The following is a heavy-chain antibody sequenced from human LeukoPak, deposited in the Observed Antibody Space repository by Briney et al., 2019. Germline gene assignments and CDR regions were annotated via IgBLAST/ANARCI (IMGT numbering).Heavy chain of an antibody. Sequence: ASVKVSCKASGYTFTDYYMHWVRQAPGQGLEWMGWINPNSGGTNYAQNFQGRVTMTRDTSISTAYMELSRLRSDDTAVYYCARGRYNWNYWFDPWGQGTLVTVSS. D-gene: IGHD1-7*01. CDR3: ARGRYNWNYWFDP. CDR1: GYTFTDYY. V-gene: IGHV1-2*02. J-gene: IGHJ5*02. CDR2: INPNSGGT.